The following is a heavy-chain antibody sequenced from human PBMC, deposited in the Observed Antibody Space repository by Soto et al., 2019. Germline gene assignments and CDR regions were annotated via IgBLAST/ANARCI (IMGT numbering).Heavy chain of an antibody. CDR2: ISYDGSNK. D-gene: IGHD6-13*01. V-gene: IGHV3-30*18. J-gene: IGHJ4*02. Sequence: GGSLRLPCAASGFTFSSYGMHWVRQAPGKGLEWVAVISYDGSNKYYADSVKGRFTISRDNSKNTLYLQMNSLRAEDTAVYYCAKDPGKGYSSSVVQGYWGQGTLVTVSS. CDR1: GFTFSSYG. CDR3: AKDPGKGYSSSVVQGY.